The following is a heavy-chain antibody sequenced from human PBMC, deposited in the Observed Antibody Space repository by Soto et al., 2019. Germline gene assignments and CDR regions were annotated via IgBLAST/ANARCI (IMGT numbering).Heavy chain of an antibody. J-gene: IGHJ6*02. D-gene: IGHD3-10*01. Sequence: GGSLRLSCAASGFTFSSYAMSWVRQAPGKGLEWVSAISGSGGSTYYADSVKGRFTISRDNSKNTLYLQMNSLRAEDTAVYYCAKSPPRMVRGVRNGLHYYYGMDVWGQGTTVTVSS. CDR2: ISGSGGST. V-gene: IGHV3-23*01. CDR1: GFTFSSYA. CDR3: AKSPPRMVRGVRNGLHYYYGMDV.